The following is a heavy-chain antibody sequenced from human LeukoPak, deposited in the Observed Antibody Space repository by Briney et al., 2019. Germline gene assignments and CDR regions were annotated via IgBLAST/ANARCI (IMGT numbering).Heavy chain of an antibody. Sequence: SETPSLTCTVSGGSISSYYWSWIRQPAGKGLEWIGRIYTSGSTNYNPSLKSRVTMSVDTSKNQFSLKLSSVTAADTAVYYCARPYYYDSSGYYYDPHFDYWGQGALVTVSS. D-gene: IGHD3-22*01. J-gene: IGHJ4*02. CDR2: IYTSGST. V-gene: IGHV4-4*07. CDR1: GGSISSYY. CDR3: ARPYYYDSSGYYYDPHFDY.